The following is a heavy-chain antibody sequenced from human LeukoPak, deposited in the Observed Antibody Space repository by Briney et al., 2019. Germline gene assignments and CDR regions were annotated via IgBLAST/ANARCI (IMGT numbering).Heavy chain of an antibody. CDR3: AKDIVVVPAAPRNDYYYYGMDV. Sequence: GRSLRLSCAASGFTFSSYGMHWVRQAPGKGLEWVAVISYDGSNKYYADSVKGRFTISRDNSENTLYLQMNSLRAEDTAVYYCAKDIVVVPAAPRNDYYYYGMDVWGQGTTVTVSS. CDR1: GFTFSSYG. D-gene: IGHD2-2*01. CDR2: ISYDGSNK. V-gene: IGHV3-30*18. J-gene: IGHJ6*02.